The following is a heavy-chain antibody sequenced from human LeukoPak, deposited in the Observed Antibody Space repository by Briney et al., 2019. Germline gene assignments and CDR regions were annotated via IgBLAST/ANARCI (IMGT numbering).Heavy chain of an antibody. D-gene: IGHD1-1*01. Sequence: GSSVKVSCKAFGYSFTSYDVNWVRQATGQGLEWMGWMNPNSGNTGYAQKFQGRVTMTRNTSISTAYMELSSLRSEDTAVYYCARAGGWNPSYWGQGTLVIVS. CDR3: ARAGGWNPSY. CDR1: GYSFTSYD. J-gene: IGHJ4*02. CDR2: MNPNSGNT. V-gene: IGHV1-8*01.